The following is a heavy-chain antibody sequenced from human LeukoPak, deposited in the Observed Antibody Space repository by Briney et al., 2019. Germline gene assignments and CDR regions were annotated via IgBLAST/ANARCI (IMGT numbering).Heavy chain of an antibody. CDR2: IKPSGSEK. CDR1: GFTFSNYW. Sequence: GGSLRLSCEGSGFTFSNYWMTWVRQAPEKGLEWVANIKPSGSEKHYADSVEGRFTISRDNAKNSLYLQMNSLRAEDTAVYYCAKAWGSYPTFPDYWGQGTLVTVSS. D-gene: IGHD3-16*02. CDR3: AKAWGSYPTFPDY. J-gene: IGHJ4*02. V-gene: IGHV3-7*01.